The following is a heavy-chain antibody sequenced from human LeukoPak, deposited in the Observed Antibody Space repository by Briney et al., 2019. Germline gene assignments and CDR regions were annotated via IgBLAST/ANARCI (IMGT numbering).Heavy chain of an antibody. CDR1: GFTIGNHG. CDR2: ISYHGSAK. Sequence: PGGSLRLSCAVSGFTIGNHGMHWVRQAPGKGLEWVAMISYHGSAKEYGDSVQGRFTISRDISKNTLYLQMDSLRPEDTAVYYCTRDWGSNGWYNYFDTWGQGTLVTVSS. CDR3: TRDWGSNGWYNYFDT. J-gene: IGHJ5*02. D-gene: IGHD6-19*01. V-gene: IGHV3-30*03.